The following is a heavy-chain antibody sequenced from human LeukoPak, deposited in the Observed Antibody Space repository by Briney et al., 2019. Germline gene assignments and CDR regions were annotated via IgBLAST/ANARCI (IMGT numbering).Heavy chain of an antibody. CDR2: ISGYNAYT. D-gene: IGHD6-13*01. CDR1: GYTFSKYG. V-gene: IGHV1-18*01. CDR3: ARSSIIAAAGPYYFDY. Sequence: ASVKVSCKASGYTFSKYGISWVRQAPGQGLEWMGWISGYNAYTHYAQKLQGRVTMTTDTSTSTAYMELSSLRSEDTAVYYCARSSIIAAAGPYYFDYWGQGTLVTVSS. J-gene: IGHJ4*02.